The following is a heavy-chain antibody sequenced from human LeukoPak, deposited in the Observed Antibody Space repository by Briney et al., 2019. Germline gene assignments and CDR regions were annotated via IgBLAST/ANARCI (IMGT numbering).Heavy chain of an antibody. CDR3: AKDQDYGEEDYGMDA. D-gene: IGHD4-17*01. J-gene: IGHJ6*02. CDR1: GFTFSSYA. V-gene: IGHV3-30*04. Sequence: GGSLRLSCAASGFTFSSYAMHWVRQAPGKGLEWVAVISYDGSNKYYADSVKGRFTISRDNSKNTLYLQMNSLRAEDTAVYYCAKDQDYGEEDYGMDAWGQGTTVTVSS. CDR2: ISYDGSNK.